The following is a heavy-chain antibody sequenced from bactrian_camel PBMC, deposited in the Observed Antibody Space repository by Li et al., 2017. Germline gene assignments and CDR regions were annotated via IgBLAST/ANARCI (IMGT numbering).Heavy chain of an antibody. CDR1: GFTFRTTD. Sequence: HVQLVESGGGLVQPGGSLRLSCAASGFTFRTTDMSWVRQAPGKGLEWVITITSDSSNTYYADSVKGRFTISRDNTKNTVYLQMNSLKSDDTGLYYCATGAWAVAGTDEYNYWGQGTQVTVS. J-gene: IGHJ4*01. CDR2: ITSDSSNT. V-gene: IGHV3-2*01. CDR3: ATGAWAVAGTDEYNY. D-gene: IGHD6*01.